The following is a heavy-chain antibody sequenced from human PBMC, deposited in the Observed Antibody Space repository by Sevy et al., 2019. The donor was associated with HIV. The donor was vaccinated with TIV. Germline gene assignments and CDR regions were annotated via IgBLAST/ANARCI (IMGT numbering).Heavy chain of an antibody. CDR1: GYTFTSYY. J-gene: IGHJ5*02. V-gene: IGHV1-46*01. Sequence: ASVKVSCKASGYTFTSYYMHWVRQAPGQGLEWMGIINPSGGSTSYAQKFQGRVTMTRDTSTSTVYMELSSLRSEDTGVYDCARGFPNYRDGSGSYSPHWFDPWGQGTLVTVSS. CDR3: ARGFPNYRDGSGSYSPHWFDP. D-gene: IGHD3-10*01. CDR2: INPSGGST.